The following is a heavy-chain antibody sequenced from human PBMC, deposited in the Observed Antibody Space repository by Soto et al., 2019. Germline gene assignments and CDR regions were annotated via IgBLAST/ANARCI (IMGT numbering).Heavy chain of an antibody. CDR1: GFTFSNFG. J-gene: IGHJ5*02. Sequence: GGSLRLSCEASGFTFSNFGMNWVRQAPGKGLEWVANIKQDGSEKYYVDSVKGRFTISRDNAKNSLYLQMNSLRAEDTAVYYCARYPFLGWFDPWGQGTLVTVSS. D-gene: IGHD2-21*01. CDR2: IKQDGSEK. CDR3: ARYPFLGWFDP. V-gene: IGHV3-7*01.